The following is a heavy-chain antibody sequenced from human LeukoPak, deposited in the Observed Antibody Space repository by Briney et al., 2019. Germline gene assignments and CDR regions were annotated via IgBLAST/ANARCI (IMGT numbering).Heavy chain of an antibody. CDR3: ARGHLLLWFGPNWFDP. CDR1: GGSFSGYY. CDR2: INHSGST. V-gene: IGHV4-34*01. Sequence: SETLSLTCAVYGGSFSGYYWSWIRQPPGKGLEWIGGINHSGSTNFNPSLKSRVTISVDTSKNQFSLKLSSVTAADTAVYYCARGHLLLWFGPNWFDPLGQGTLVTVSS. D-gene: IGHD3-10*01. J-gene: IGHJ5*02.